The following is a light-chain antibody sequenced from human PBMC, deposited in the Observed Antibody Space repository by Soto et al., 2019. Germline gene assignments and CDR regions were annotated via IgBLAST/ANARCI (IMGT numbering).Light chain of an antibody. Sequence: IVLTQSPATLSLSPRERAALSCRASQSVSTSLAWYQHKPGQAPRLIIYDASKRAPGLPARFSGSGSGTDFTLTISSLKPEDFAVYYCQVRDVWPTFGQGTKVDIK. CDR2: DAS. V-gene: IGKV3-11*01. CDR3: QVRDVWPT. CDR1: QSVSTS. J-gene: IGKJ1*01.